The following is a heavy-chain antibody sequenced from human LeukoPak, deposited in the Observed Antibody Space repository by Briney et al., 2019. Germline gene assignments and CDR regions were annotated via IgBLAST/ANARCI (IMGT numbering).Heavy chain of an antibody. CDR1: GGSISSGSYH. V-gene: IGHV4-61*02. CDR3: ARVRSGYDYYYYYMDV. CDR2: IDTSGSS. D-gene: IGHD3-3*01. J-gene: IGHJ6*03. Sequence: SETLSLTCTVSGGSISSGSYHWSWIRQPAGKGLEWIGRIDTSGSSNYNPSLKSRVTISVDTSKNQFSLKLSSVTAADTAVHYCARVRSGYDYYYYYMDVWGKGTTVTVSS.